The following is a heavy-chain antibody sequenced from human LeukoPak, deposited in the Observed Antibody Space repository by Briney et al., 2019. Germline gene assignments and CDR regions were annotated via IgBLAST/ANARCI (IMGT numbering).Heavy chain of an antibody. V-gene: IGHV4-39*02. Sequence: SETLSLTCTVSGGSISSSSYYWGWIRQPPGKGLEWIGSIYYSGSTYYNPSLKSRVTISVDTSKNQFSLKLSSVTAADTAVYYCARESEYSSSWYARDGRYNWFDPWGQGTLVTVSS. CDR1: GGSISSSSYY. D-gene: IGHD6-13*01. CDR2: IYYSGST. J-gene: IGHJ5*02. CDR3: ARESEYSSSWYARDGRYNWFDP.